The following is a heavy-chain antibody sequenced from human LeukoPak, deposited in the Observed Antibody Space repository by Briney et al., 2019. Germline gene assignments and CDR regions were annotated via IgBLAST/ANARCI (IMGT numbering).Heavy chain of an antibody. D-gene: IGHD2-8*02. CDR3: AKEVIEVSGRDWFDP. CDR1: GFTFSSHS. Sequence: PGGSLRLSCAASGFTFSSHSMNWVRQAPGKGLEWVSYISSSSSTIYYADSVKGRFTISRDNSKNTLYLQMNSLRAEDTAVYYCAKEVIEVSGRDWFDPWGQGTLVTVSS. V-gene: IGHV3-48*01. CDR2: ISSSSSTI. J-gene: IGHJ5*02.